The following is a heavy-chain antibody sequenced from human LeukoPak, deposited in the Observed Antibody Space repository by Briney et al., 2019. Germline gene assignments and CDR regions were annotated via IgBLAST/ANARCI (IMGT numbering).Heavy chain of an antibody. CDR3: ANMVASYGLYYGFWSGYPWMGFDP. CDR1: GFTFSSYA. V-gene: IGHV3-23*01. J-gene: IGHJ5*02. CDR2: ISGSGGST. Sequence: GGSLRLSCAASGFTFSSYAMSWVRQAPGKGLEWVSAISGSGGSTYYADSVKGRFTISRDNSKNTLYLQMNSLRAEDTAVYYCANMVASYGLYYGFWSGYPWMGFDPWGQGTLVTVSS. D-gene: IGHD3-3*01.